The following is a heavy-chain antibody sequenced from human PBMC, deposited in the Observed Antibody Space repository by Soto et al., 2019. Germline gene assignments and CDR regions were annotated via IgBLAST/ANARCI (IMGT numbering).Heavy chain of an antibody. CDR2: IYYSGST. D-gene: IGHD1-1*01. Sequence: SETLSLTCTVSGSSISSYYWSWIRQPPGKGLEWIGYIYYSGSTNYNPSLKSRVTISVDTSKNQFSLKLSSVTAADTAVYYCARGSGRTTNFDYWGQGTLVTVSS. CDR3: ARGSGRTTNFDY. CDR1: GSSISSYY. J-gene: IGHJ4*02. V-gene: IGHV4-59*01.